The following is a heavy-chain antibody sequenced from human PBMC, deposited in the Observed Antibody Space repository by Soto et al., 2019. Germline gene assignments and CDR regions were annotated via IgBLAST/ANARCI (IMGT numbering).Heavy chain of an antibody. CDR2: IYYSGST. CDR1: GGSVSSGSYY. Sequence: QVQLQESGPGLVKPSETLSLTCTVSGGSVSSGSYYWSWIRQPPGKGLEWIGYIYYSGSTNYNPALKGGVPISVATSKHQFSLKLSSVTAADTAVYYWARGRAPVDMERRFDYWGQGTLVTVSS. J-gene: IGHJ4*02. CDR3: ARGRAPVDMERRFDY. V-gene: IGHV4-61*01. D-gene: IGHD1-26*01.